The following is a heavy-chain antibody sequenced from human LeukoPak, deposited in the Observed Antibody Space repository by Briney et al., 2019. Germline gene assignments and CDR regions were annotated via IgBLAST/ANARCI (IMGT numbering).Heavy chain of an antibody. CDR3: VRRAGGYSHPYDY. CDR2: IYSGGGT. V-gene: IGHV3-53*01. J-gene: IGHJ4*02. CDR1: GSTFSSYG. D-gene: IGHD4-23*01. Sequence: GGSLRLSCAAPGSTFSSYGITWVRQPPGKGREWVSVIYSGGGTYYADSVRGRFTISRDDSKNTLYLQMNSLRAEDTAVYYCVRRAGGYSHPYDYWGQGTLVTVSS.